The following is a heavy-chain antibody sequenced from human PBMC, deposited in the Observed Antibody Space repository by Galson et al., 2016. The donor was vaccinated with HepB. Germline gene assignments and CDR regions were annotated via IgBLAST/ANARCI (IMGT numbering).Heavy chain of an antibody. CDR1: DGSISTSNW. CDR2: IYHSGST. D-gene: IGHD3-3*01. V-gene: IGHV4-4*02. Sequence: LSLTCTVSDGSISTSNWWSWVRQPPGKGLEWIGEIYHSGSTKSNPSLKSRVTISIDTSKNQFSLTLRSVTAADTAVYHCARVHPGFTIFGVATSWFEPWGQGTLSPSPQ. J-gene: IGHJ5*02. CDR3: ARVHPGFTIFGVATSWFEP.